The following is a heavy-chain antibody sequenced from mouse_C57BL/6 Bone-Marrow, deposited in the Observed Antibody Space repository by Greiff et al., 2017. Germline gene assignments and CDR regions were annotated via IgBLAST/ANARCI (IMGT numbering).Heavy chain of an antibody. D-gene: IGHD2-13*01. V-gene: IGHV5-12*01. J-gene: IGHJ2*01. CDR2: ISNGGGST. CDR1: GFTFSDYY. Sequence: EVKLQESGGGLVQPGGSLKLSCAASGFTFSDYYMYWVRQTPEKRLEWVAYISNGGGSTYYPETVKGRFTISRDNAKNTLYLQMSRLKSEDTAMYYCARRGDPYYFDYWGQGTTLTVSS. CDR3: ARRGDPYYFDY.